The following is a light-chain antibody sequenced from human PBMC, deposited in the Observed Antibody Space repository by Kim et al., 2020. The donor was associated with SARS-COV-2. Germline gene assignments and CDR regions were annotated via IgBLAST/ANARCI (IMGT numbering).Light chain of an antibody. Sequence: DIQMTQSPSSLSTSVGDRVTITCQASQDISNYLNRYQQKPGKAPKLLIYDASNLETGVPSRFSGSGSGTDFTFTISSLQPEDIATYYCQQYDTLWTLGQGTTVDIK. V-gene: IGKV1-33*01. CDR3: QQYDTLWT. CDR1: QDISNY. J-gene: IGKJ1*01. CDR2: DAS.